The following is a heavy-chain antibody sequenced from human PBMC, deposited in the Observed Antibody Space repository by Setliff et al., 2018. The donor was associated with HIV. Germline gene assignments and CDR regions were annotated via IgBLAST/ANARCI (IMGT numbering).Heavy chain of an antibody. J-gene: IGHJ4*02. D-gene: IGHD1-1*01. CDR2: ISQSGTT. V-gene: IGHV4-34*01. CDR1: GGSFSGYS. CDR3: ARGKGGIDGPVEFDN. Sequence: SETLSLTCVVSGGSFSGYSWSWIRQSPGKGLEWIGEISQSGTTHYNPFLKRRVTISEDTSKSQLSMKLTSVAAADTAIYYCARGKGGIDGPVEFDNWGQGTPVTVSS.